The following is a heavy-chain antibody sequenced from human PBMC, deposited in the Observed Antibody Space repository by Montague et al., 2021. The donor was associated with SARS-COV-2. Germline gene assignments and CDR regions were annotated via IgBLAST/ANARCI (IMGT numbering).Heavy chain of an antibody. V-gene: IGHV5-51*03. CDR2: IYPGDSDT. Sequence: QSGAEVKKPGESLKISCKGSGYSFTSYWIGWVRQMPGKGLEWMGIIYPGDSDTRYSPSFQGQVTISADKSISTAYLQWSSLKASDTAMYYCARRPLICSSTSCYTSWFDPWGQGTLVTVSS. CDR1: GYSFTSYW. D-gene: IGHD2-2*02. J-gene: IGHJ5*02. CDR3: ARRPLICSSTSCYTSWFDP.